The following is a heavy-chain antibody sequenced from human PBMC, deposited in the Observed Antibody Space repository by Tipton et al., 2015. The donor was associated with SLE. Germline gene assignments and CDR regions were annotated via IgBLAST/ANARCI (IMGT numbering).Heavy chain of an antibody. CDR2: INHSGST. CDR3: ARAYSSLGAEYFQH. J-gene: IGHJ1*01. CDR1: GGSFSGYY. V-gene: IGHV4-34*01. Sequence: LSLTCAVYGGSFSGYYWSWIRQPPGKGLEWIGEINHSGSTNYNPSLKSRVTISVDTSKNQFSLKLSSVTAADTAVYYCARAYSSLGAEYFQHWGQGTLVTVSS. D-gene: IGHD6-6*01.